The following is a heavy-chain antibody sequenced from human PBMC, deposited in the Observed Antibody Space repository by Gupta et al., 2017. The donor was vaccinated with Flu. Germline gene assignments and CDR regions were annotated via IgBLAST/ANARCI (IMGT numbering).Heavy chain of an antibody. CDR1: GLTVSDYA. Sequence: EVQLLESGGGLVQPGGSLRLSCAVYGLTVSDYAMSGVRQAPGKGLEWVSSMAGAGDRTYYADSVMGRFTISRNNSKNTLYMQMNSLRGDDMASYYCTKDRSGNPAIDYWGQGTLVTVSA. CDR2: MAGAGDRT. J-gene: IGHJ4*02. V-gene: IGHV3-23*01. CDR3: TKDRSGNPAIDY. D-gene: IGHD6-13*01.